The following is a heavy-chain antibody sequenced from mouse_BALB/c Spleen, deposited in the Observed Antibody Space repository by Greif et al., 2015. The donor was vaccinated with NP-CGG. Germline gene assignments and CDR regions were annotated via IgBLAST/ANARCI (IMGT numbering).Heavy chain of an antibody. J-gene: IGHJ2*01. CDR1: GFTFSSFG. V-gene: IGHV5-17*02. D-gene: IGHD2-1*01. CDR2: ISSGSSTI. CDR3: ARVDGNYDFDY. Sequence: EVKLMESGGGLVQPGGSRKLSCAASGFTFSSFGMHWVRQAPEKGLEWVAYISSGSSTIYYADTVKGRFTISRDNPKNTLFLQMTSLRSEDTAMYYCARVDGNYDFDYWGQGTTLTVSS.